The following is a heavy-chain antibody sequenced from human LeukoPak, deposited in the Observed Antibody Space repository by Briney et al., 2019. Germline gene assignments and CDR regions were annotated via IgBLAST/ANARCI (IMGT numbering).Heavy chain of an antibody. J-gene: IGHJ4*02. D-gene: IGHD1-26*01. V-gene: IGHV3-23*01. CDR1: GFTFSSYA. CDR2: ISGSGGST. Sequence: GGSLRLSCAASGFTFSSYAMSWVRQAPGKGLEWVSAISGSGGSTYYADSVKGRFTISRDNSKNTLYLQVNSLRTEDTAVYYCAKDVLIQVMGPIDCWGQGTLVTVSS. CDR3: AKDVLIQVMGPIDC.